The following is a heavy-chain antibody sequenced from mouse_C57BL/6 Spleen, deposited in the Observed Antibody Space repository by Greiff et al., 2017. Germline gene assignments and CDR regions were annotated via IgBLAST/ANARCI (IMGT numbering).Heavy chain of an antibody. J-gene: IGHJ2*01. D-gene: IGHD2-1*01. CDR1: GYAFSSYW. CDR3: ARQGIYYGNPNVDY. V-gene: IGHV1-80*01. CDR2: IYPGDGDT. Sequence: QVQLQQSGAELVKPGASVKISCKASGYAFSSYWMNWVKQRPGKGLEWIGQIYPGDGDTNYNGKFKGKATLTADKSSSTAYMQLSSLTSEDSAVYFCARQGIYYGNPNVDYWGQGTTLTVSS.